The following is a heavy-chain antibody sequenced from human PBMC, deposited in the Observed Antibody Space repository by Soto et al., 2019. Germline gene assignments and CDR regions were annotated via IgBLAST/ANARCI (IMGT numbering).Heavy chain of an antibody. V-gene: IGHV1-69*13. D-gene: IGHD3-9*01. J-gene: IGHJ5*02. CDR2: IIPIFGTA. CDR3: PSDCSFGSDIFTHCSWP. Sequence: ASVKVSCKASGGTFSSYAISWVRQAPGQGLEWMGGIIPIFGTANYAQKVQGRVTITADESQSTAYMELSSLRSEDTAVYYCPSDCSFGSDIFTHCSWPWGQGTLVTVSS. CDR1: GGTFSSYA.